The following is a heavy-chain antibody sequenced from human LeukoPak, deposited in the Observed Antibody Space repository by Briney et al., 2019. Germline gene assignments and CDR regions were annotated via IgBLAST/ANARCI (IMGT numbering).Heavy chain of an antibody. J-gene: IGHJ3*02. D-gene: IGHD2-2*01. CDR1: GYTFTGYY. CDR2: INPNSGGT. V-gene: IGHV1-2*04. CDR3: ARACSSTSCYEGAFDI. Sequence: ASVKVSCKASGYTFTGYYMHWVRQAPGQGLEWMGWINPNSGGTNYAQKFQGWVTMTRDTSISTAYMELSRLRSDDTAVYYCARACSSTSCYEGAFDIWGQGTMVTVSS.